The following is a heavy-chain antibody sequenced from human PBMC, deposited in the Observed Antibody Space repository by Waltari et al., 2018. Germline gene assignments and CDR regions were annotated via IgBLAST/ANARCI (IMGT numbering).Heavy chain of an antibody. CDR3: ARDPEAHSSSWRRGWFDP. J-gene: IGHJ5*02. CDR1: GGSISSSNW. V-gene: IGHV4-4*02. Sequence: QVQLQESGPGLVKPSGTLSLTCAVSGGSISSSNWWSWVRQPPGKGLEWIGEIYHSGGTNSNPSLKSRVTISVDKSKNQFSLKLGSVTAADTAVYYCARDPEAHSSSWRRGWFDPWGQGTLVTVSS. D-gene: IGHD6-13*01. CDR2: IYHSGGT.